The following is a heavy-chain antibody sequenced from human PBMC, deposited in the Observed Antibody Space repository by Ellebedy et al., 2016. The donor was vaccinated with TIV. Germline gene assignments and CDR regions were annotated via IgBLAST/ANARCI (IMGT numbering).Heavy chain of an antibody. D-gene: IGHD1-7*01. J-gene: IGHJ6*02. CDR2: FYPGDSDT. V-gene: IGHV5-51*01. CDR1: GYSFTNYW. Sequence: GESLKISCKVSGYSFTNYWIGWVRQQPGKGLEWMGIFYPGDSDTRYSPSFQGQVTISADKSISTAYLQWSSLKASDTAMYYCARQNTGTILGYYYGMDVWGQGTTVTVSS. CDR3: ARQNTGTILGYYYGMDV.